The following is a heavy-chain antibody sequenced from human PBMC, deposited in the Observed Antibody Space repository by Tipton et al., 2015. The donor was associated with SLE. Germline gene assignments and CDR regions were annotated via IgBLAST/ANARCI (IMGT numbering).Heavy chain of an antibody. D-gene: IGHD3-16*01. CDR1: GYAFTSHD. J-gene: IGHJ4*02. CDR2: IIPIFGTA. V-gene: IGHV1-69*05. Sequence: QLVQSGPEVKKPGASVKVSCKASGYAFTSHDINWVRQAPGQGLEWMGGIIPIFGTANYAQKFQGRVTITTDESTSTAYMELSSLRSEDTAVYYCARETGEEGFDYWGQGTLVTVSS. CDR3: ARETGEEGFDY.